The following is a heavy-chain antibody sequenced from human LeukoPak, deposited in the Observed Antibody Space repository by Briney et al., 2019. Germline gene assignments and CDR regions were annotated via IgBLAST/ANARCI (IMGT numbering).Heavy chain of an antibody. J-gene: IGHJ4*02. D-gene: IGHD3-10*01. V-gene: IGHV3-33*01. CDR1: GFTFSSYG. CDR2: IWYDGSNK. CDR3: ARDRRNYGSGGFDY. Sequence: PGGSLRLSCAASGFTFSSYGMHWVRQAPGKGLEWVAVIWYDGSNKYYADSVKGRFTISRDNSKNTLYLQMNSLRAEDTAVYYCARDRRNYGSGGFDYWGQGSLVTVSS.